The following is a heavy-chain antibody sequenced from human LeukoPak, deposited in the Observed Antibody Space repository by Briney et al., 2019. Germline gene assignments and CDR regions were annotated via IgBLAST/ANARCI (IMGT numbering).Heavy chain of an antibody. CDR2: IYTSGST. Sequence: SETLSLTCTVSGGSISSYYWSWVRQPAGKGLEWIGHIYTSGSTNYNPSLKSRVTMSVDTSKNQFSLKLSSVTAADTAVYYCARGVAALGYNWFDPWGQGTLVTVSS. CDR3: ARGVAALGYNWFDP. V-gene: IGHV4-4*07. D-gene: IGHD6-6*01. CDR1: GGSISSYY. J-gene: IGHJ5*02.